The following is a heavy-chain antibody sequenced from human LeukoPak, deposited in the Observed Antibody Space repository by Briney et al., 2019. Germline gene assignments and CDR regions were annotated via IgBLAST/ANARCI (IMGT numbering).Heavy chain of an antibody. CDR1: GGSFSGYY. V-gene: IGHV4-34*01. J-gene: IGHJ5*02. CDR2: INHSGST. D-gene: IGHD2-15*01. Sequence: SETLSLTCAVYGGSFSGYYWSWIRQPPGKGLEWIGEINHSGSTNYNPSLKSRVTISVDTSKNQFSLKLSSVTAADTAVYYCARVTGYCSGGSCDPFDPWGQGTLVTVSS. CDR3: ARVTGYCSGGSCDPFDP.